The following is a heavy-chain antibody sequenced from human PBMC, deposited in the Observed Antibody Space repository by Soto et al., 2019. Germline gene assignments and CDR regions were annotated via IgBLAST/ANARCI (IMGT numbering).Heavy chain of an antibody. Sequence: QVQLVESGGGVVQPGRSLRLSCAASGFTFSSYAMHWVRQAPGKGLEWVAVISYDGSNKYYADSVTGRFTISRDNSKNTLYLQMNSLRAEDTAVYYCARDFGWVLADIVVVPAALDYWGQGTLVTVSS. CDR1: GFTFSSYA. CDR3: ARDFGWVLADIVVVPAALDY. D-gene: IGHD2-2*01. V-gene: IGHV3-30-3*01. J-gene: IGHJ4*02. CDR2: ISYDGSNK.